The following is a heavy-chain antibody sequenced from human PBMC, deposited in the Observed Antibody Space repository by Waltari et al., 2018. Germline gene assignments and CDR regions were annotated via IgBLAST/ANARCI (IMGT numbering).Heavy chain of an antibody. CDR3: ATYNYYDSSGPPHYYYMDV. D-gene: IGHD3-22*01. CDR2: IIPILGKA. CDR1: EGTFSSYA. J-gene: IGHJ6*03. V-gene: IGHV1-69*10. Sequence: QVQLVQSGAEVKKPGSSVKVSCKASEGTFSSYAISWVRQAPGQGLEWMGGIIPILGKANYAQKFQGRVTITADKSTSTAYMELSSLRSEDTAVYYCATYNYYDSSGPPHYYYMDVWGKGTTVTVSS.